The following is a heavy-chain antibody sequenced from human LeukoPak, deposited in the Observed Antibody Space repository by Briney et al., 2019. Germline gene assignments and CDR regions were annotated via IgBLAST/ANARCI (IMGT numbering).Heavy chain of an antibody. CDR1: GYTFISYD. Sequence: ASVKVSCKASGYTFISYDINWVRQATGQGLEWMGWMNPNSGNTGYAQKFQGRVTMTRNTSISTAYMELSRLRSDDTAVYYCARGPYYGSGRRGYYFDYWGQGTLVTVSS. J-gene: IGHJ4*02. D-gene: IGHD3-10*01. CDR2: MNPNSGNT. CDR3: ARGPYYGSGRRGYYFDY. V-gene: IGHV1-8*01.